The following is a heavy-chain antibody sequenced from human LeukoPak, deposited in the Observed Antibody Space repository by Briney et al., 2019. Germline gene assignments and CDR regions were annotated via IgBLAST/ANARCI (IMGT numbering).Heavy chain of an antibody. Sequence: GGSLRLSCAASGFSFNNYWMSWVRQAPGKGLEWVANINHDGSEKYYVDSVKGRFTISRDNAKNSLYLQMNSLRAEDTAVYYCARRRDGPVDYWGQGTLVTVSS. V-gene: IGHV3-7*03. CDR1: GFSFNNYW. J-gene: IGHJ4*02. CDR2: INHDGSEK. CDR3: ARRRDGPVDY. D-gene: IGHD5-24*01.